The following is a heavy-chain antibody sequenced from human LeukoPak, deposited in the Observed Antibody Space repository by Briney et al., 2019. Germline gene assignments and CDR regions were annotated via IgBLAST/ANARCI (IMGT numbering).Heavy chain of an antibody. CDR3: ARERTHDFWSGYYIDFFDY. J-gene: IGHJ4*02. CDR1: GGSISSGSYD. CDR2: IYTSGST. D-gene: IGHD3-3*01. Sequence: PSQTLSLTCTVSGGSISSGSYDWGWIWQPAGKGLEWIGRIYTSGSTNYNPSLKSRVTISVDTSKHQFSLKLSSVTAADTAVYYCARERTHDFWSGYYIDFFDYWGQGTLVTVSS. V-gene: IGHV4-61*02.